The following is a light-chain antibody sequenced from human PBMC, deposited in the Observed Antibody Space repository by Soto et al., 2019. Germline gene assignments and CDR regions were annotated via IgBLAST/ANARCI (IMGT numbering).Light chain of an antibody. CDR2: NDN. CDR3: QLWDNKNDEVV. Sequence: SYELTQPPSVSLAPGKTARITCGGNNIATYSVHWCRQKPGQAPVLVISNDNDRPSGIPDRFSGSNSGHTATLTIRRVEAGDEADYYCQLWDNKNDEVVFGGGTKLTVL. CDR1: NIATYS. V-gene: IGLV3-21*04. J-gene: IGLJ3*02.